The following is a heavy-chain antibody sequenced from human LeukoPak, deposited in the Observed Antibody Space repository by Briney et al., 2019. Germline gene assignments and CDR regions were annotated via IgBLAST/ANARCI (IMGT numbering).Heavy chain of an antibody. CDR3: ARVVRRGYGDFNDAFDI. CDR1: GGSISSYY. V-gene: IGHV4-59*01. Sequence: SETLSLTCTVSGGSISSYYWSWIRQPPGKGLEWIGYIYYSGSTNYNPSLKSRVTISVDTSKNQFSLKLSSVTAADTAVYYCARVVRRGYGDFNDAFDIWGQGTMVIVSS. CDR2: IYYSGST. D-gene: IGHD4-17*01. J-gene: IGHJ3*02.